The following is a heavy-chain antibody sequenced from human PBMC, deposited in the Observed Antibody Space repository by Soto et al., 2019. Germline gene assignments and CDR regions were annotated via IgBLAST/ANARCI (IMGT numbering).Heavy chain of an antibody. CDR1: GESFSGYY. J-gene: IGHJ4*02. Sequence: SETLSLTCAVYGESFSGYYWSWIRQPPGKGLEWIGEIHYSGSTYYMPSLRSRVTLSVDTSKNQFSLRLTSVTAEDTAVYYCARHEGNGNVWPLDYWGQGILVTVSS. CDR2: IHYSGST. D-gene: IGHD2-8*01. V-gene: IGHV4-34*01. CDR3: ARHEGNGNVWPLDY.